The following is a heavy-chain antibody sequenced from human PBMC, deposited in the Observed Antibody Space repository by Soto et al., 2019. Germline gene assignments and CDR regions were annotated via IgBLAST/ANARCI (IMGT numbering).Heavy chain of an antibody. J-gene: IGHJ5*02. CDR1: GASIGSGGW. Sequence: SETLSLTCAVSGASIGSGGWWSWVRQPPGKGLEWIAEIFHDGNTNYSPSLKSRVTISVDKSQDQFSLNVYSVTAADTAVYYCARHEGWTGPDQWGQGTLVTVSS. D-gene: IGHD2-8*02. V-gene: IGHV4-4*02. CDR3: ARHEGWTGPDQ. CDR2: IFHDGNT.